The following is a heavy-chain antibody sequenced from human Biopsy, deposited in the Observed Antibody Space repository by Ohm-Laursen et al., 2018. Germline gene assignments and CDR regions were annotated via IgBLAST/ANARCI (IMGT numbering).Heavy chain of an antibody. CDR2: IHYSGNT. CDR3: TRAGGGKIYGL. V-gene: IGHV4-31*03. CDR1: GVSINTGGYY. Sequence: SQTLSLTCTVSGVSINTGGYYWTWIRQHPGTGLEWIGYIHYSGNTLYNPSLKSRLTISVDTSRNQFSLKLTSVTAAATALYYCTRAGGGKIYGLWGQGTLVTVSS. D-gene: IGHD3-16*01. J-gene: IGHJ4*02.